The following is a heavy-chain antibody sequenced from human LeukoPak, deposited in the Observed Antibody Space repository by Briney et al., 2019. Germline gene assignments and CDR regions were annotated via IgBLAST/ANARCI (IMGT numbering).Heavy chain of an antibody. V-gene: IGHV4-61*02. CDR2: IYTSGST. D-gene: IGHD2-2*01. Sequence: SETLSLTCTVSGGSISSSSYYWSWIRQPAGKGLEWIGRIYTSGSTNYNPSLKSRVTMSVDTSKNQFSLKLSSVTAADTAVYYCARNEGYCSSTSCYEGWFDPWGQGTLVTVSS. CDR3: ARNEGYCSSTSCYEGWFDP. J-gene: IGHJ5*02. CDR1: GGSISSSSYY.